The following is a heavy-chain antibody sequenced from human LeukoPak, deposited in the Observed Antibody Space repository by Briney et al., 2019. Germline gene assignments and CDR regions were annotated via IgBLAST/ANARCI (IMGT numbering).Heavy chain of an antibody. CDR1: GFTFSNYW. J-gene: IGHJ3*02. CDR3: AKPAEYYYGSGSTTYDAFDI. V-gene: IGHV3-23*01. Sequence: GGSLRLSCATSGFTFSNYWMSWVRQAPGKGLEWVSAISGSGGSTYYADSVKGRFTISRDNSKNTLYLQMNSLRAEDTAVYYCAKPAEYYYGSGSTTYDAFDIWGQGTMVTVSS. CDR2: ISGSGGST. D-gene: IGHD3-10*01.